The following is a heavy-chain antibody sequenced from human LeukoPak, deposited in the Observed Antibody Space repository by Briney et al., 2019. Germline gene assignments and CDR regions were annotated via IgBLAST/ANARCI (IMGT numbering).Heavy chain of an antibody. V-gene: IGHV3-11*01. CDR2: ISSSGNTI. J-gene: IGHJ3*02. CDR3: ARDRSAWYRKDAFDI. D-gene: IGHD6-13*01. Sequence: GGSLRLSCAASGFTLSDYYMSWIRQAPGKGLEWVSYISSSGNTIYYADSVKGRFTISRDNAKNSLYLQMNSLRAEDTAVYYCARDRSAWYRKDAFDIWGQGTMVTVSS. CDR1: GFTLSDYY.